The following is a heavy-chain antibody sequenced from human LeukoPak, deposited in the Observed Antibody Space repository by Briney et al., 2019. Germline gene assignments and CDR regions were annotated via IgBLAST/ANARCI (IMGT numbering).Heavy chain of an antibody. CDR1: GGSISSANW. Sequence: NPSGTLSLTCAVSGGSISSANWWSWVRQPPGKGLEWIGEIYLGGKTNYNPSLKSRVTISIDTSKNQFPLKLISVTAADTALYYCARHMATPGTRGFDSWGQGTLVTVSS. D-gene: IGHD5-24*01. J-gene: IGHJ4*02. V-gene: IGHV4-4*02. CDR3: ARHMATPGTRGFDS. CDR2: IYLGGKT.